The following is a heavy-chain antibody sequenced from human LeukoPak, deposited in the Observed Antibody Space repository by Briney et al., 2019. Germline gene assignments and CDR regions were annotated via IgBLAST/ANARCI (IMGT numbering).Heavy chain of an antibody. V-gene: IGHV3-43*02. CDR1: GFTFDDYG. Sequence: PGGSLRLSCAASGFTFDDYGMHWVRQAPGKGLEWVSFIRGDGTSTYYADSVKGRFTVSRDSSRNSLYLQMNSLTTEDTAFYYCAKGGGDNFLYYFDYWGQGILVTVSS. CDR3: AKGGGDNFLYYFDY. D-gene: IGHD3-16*01. J-gene: IGHJ4*02. CDR2: IRGDGTST.